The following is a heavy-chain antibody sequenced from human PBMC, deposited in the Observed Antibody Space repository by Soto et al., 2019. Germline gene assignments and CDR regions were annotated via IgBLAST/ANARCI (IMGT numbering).Heavy chain of an antibody. CDR1: GYTFTSYG. CDR2: ISAYNGNT. J-gene: IGHJ4*02. V-gene: IGHV1-18*01. D-gene: IGHD3-9*01. CDR3: ARDFYDILTGYYNVGLAPRY. Sequence: ASVKVSCKASGYTFTSYGISWVRQAPGQGLEWMGWISAYNGNTNYAQKLQGRVTMTTDTSTSTAYMELRSLRSDDTAVYYCARDFYDILTGYYNVGLAPRYWGQGTLVTVSS.